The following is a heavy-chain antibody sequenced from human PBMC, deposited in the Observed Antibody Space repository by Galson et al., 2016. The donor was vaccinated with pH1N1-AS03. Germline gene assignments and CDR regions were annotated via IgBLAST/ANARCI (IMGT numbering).Heavy chain of an antibody. CDR2: ITSSGGSGPTI. Sequence: SLRLSCAASGFTFSDYHMSWIRQAPGKGLEWISCITSSGGSGPTIYYADSVKGRFTISRDNAKNSLYQQMNSLRADDTAVYYCARGWYDIWTGYLVDPFDYWGQGALVTVSS. D-gene: IGHD3-9*01. CDR3: ARGWYDIWTGYLVDPFDY. J-gene: IGHJ4*02. CDR1: GFTFSDYH. V-gene: IGHV3-11*01.